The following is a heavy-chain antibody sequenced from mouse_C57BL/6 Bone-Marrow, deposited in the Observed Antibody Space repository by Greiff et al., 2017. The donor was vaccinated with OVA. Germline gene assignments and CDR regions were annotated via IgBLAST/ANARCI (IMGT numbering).Heavy chain of an antibody. D-gene: IGHD1-1*01. CDR3: ASPYYPPWYFDV. Sequence: VKLMESGPGLVQPSQSLSITCTVSGFSLTSYGVHWVRQSPGKGLEWLGVIWSGGSTDYNAAFISRLSISKDNSKSQVFFKMNSLQADDTSIYYCASPYYPPWYFDVWGTGTTVTVSS. CDR2: IWSGGST. J-gene: IGHJ1*03. CDR1: GFSLTSYG. V-gene: IGHV2-2*01.